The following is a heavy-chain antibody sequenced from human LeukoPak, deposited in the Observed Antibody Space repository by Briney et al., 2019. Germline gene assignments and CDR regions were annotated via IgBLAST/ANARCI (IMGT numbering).Heavy chain of an antibody. Sequence: ASVKVSCKAYGYTFTGYYMHWVRQAPGQGLEWMGRINPNSGGTNYAQKFQGRVTVTRDTSILTAYMELTRLRSDDTAVYYCARGEYSSSYPNVHWYFDLWGRGTLVTVSS. V-gene: IGHV1-2*06. CDR1: GYTFTGYY. CDR3: ARGEYSSSYPNVHWYFDL. J-gene: IGHJ2*01. CDR2: INPNSGGT. D-gene: IGHD4-11*01.